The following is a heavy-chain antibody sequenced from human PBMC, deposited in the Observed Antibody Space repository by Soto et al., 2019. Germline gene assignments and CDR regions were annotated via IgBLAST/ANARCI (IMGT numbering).Heavy chain of an antibody. V-gene: IGHV1-18*01. CDR2: ISAYNYMT. Sequence: QVQLVQSGAEVKKPGASVKVSCKASGYTFTSYGLSWVRQAPGQGLEWMGRISAYNYMTTYAQKLQGRVTITTDTSTSTAYMERRSLRSDDTAVYYCARVAGALGHWFDPWSQVTLVTVSS. J-gene: IGHJ5*02. CDR1: GYTFTSYG. D-gene: IGHD1-26*01. CDR3: ARVAGALGHWFDP.